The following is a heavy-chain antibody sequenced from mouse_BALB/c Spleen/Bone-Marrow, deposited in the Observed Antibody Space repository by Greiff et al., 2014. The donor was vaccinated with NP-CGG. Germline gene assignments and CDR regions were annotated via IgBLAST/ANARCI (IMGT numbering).Heavy chain of an antibody. V-gene: IGHV1-67*01. J-gene: IGHJ4*01. D-gene: IGHD1-1*01. CDR2: ISTYSGNT. Sequence: VQLQQSGPELVRPGVSVKISCKGSGYTFTDYAMHWVKQSRAKGLEWIGVISTYSGNTNYNQKFKGKATMTVDKSSSTAYMELARLTSEDSAIYYCARYGYGSSYYAMDYWGQGTSVTVSS. CDR1: GYTFTDYA. CDR3: ARYGYGSSYYAMDY.